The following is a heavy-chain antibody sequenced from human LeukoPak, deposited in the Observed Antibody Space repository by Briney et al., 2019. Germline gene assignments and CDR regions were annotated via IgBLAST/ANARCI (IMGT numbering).Heavy chain of an antibody. CDR2: ITSSSRYI. CDR1: GFTFSDYS. CDR3: ARERHTFDP. Sequence: GGSLRLSCAASGFTFSDYSMNWVRQAPGKGLEWVSSITSSSRYIYYADSVKGRFTISRDDARSSLYLQMNSLRVDDKAVYYCARERHTFDPWGQGTLVTVSS. D-gene: IGHD6-25*01. V-gene: IGHV3-21*01. J-gene: IGHJ5*02.